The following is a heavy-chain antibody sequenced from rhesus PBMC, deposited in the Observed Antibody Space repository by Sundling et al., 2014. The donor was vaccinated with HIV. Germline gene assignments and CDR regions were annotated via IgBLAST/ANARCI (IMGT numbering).Heavy chain of an antibody. CDR3: AKGADTGYYYFDY. J-gene: IGHJ4*01. D-gene: IGHD3-28*01. CDR2: ISNDGSP. CDR1: GFTFSRYP. V-gene: IGHV3-103*01. Sequence: EVQLVESGGGLAKPGGSLRLSCAASGFTFSRYPIHWVRQAPGKGLEWVSSISNDGSPYFADSVKGRFTISRDNSKNTLSLQMNSLRAEDTAVYYCAKGADTGYYYFDYWGQGVLVTVSS.